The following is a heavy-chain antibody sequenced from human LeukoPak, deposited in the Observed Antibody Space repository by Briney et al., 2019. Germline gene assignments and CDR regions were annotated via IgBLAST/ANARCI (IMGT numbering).Heavy chain of an antibody. V-gene: IGHV3-9*01. CDR1: GFTFDDYA. J-gene: IGHJ4*02. D-gene: IGHD3-22*01. CDR2: ISWNSGSI. CDR3: AKENYYDSSGLSL. Sequence: HPGGSLRLSCAASGFTFDDYAMHWVRQAPGKGLEWVSGISWNSGSIGYADSVKGRFTISGDNAKNSLYLQMNSLRAEDTALYYCAKENYYDSSGLSLWGQGTLVTVSS.